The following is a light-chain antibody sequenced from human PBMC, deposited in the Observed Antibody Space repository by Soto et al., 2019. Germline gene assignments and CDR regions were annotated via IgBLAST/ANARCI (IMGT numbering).Light chain of an antibody. V-gene: IGKV3-15*01. Sequence: EIVMTQSPDTLSVSPGERATLSCRASQSVSDRVVWYQQKSGQAPSLLIYAASTRAAGVPARFSGSGSGTEFTLTISSLKYEDFAVYFCQQYADWTKTFGQGTKVDIK. CDR1: QSVSDR. CDR3: QQYADWTKT. CDR2: AAS. J-gene: IGKJ1*01.